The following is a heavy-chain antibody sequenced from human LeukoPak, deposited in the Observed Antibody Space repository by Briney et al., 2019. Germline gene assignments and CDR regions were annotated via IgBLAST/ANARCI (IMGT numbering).Heavy chain of an antibody. J-gene: IGHJ4*02. D-gene: IGHD2-8*02. CDR1: GYTFTNYG. Sequence: GASVKVSCKASGYTFTNYGISWVRQAPGQGLEWMGWISAYNGNTNYAQRFQGRVTMTSDTSTSTAYMELRSLRSDDTAVYYCARDLRYCSGTGCLYYFDYWGQGTLVTVSS. CDR2: ISAYNGNT. CDR3: ARDLRYCSGTGCLYYFDY. V-gene: IGHV1-18*01.